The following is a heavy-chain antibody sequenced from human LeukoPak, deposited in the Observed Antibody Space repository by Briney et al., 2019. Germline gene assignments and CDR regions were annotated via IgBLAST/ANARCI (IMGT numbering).Heavy chain of an antibody. CDR2: IYYSGST. V-gene: IGHV4-31*03. CDR3: ARGEESYYDFWSGYYSGWFDP. CDR1: GGSISSGGYY. Sequence: PSQTLSLTCTVSGGSISSGGYYWSWIRQHPGKGLEWIGYIYYSGSTYYNQSLKSRVTISVDTSKNQFSLKLSSVTAADTAVYYCARGEESYYDFWSGYYSGWFDPWGQGTLVTVSS. D-gene: IGHD3-3*01. J-gene: IGHJ5*02.